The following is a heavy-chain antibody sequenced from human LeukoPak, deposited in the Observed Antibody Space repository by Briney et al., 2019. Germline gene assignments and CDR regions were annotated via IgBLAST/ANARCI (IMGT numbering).Heavy chain of an antibody. J-gene: IGHJ4*02. Sequence: GGSLRLSCAASGLTFSNAWMSWVRQVPGKGLEWVGRIKRKSEGGTTDYAAPVKGRFTISRDDSKNTLYLQMNSLKSEDTAVYYCTTELDVRPNHYWGQGTLVTVSS. CDR1: GLTFSNAW. CDR2: IKRKSEGGTT. V-gene: IGHV3-15*01. CDR3: TTELDVRPNHY. D-gene: IGHD1-14*01.